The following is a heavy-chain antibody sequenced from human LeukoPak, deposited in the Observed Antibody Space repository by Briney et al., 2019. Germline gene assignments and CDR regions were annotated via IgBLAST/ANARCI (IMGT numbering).Heavy chain of an antibody. Sequence: ASVKVSCKASGYTFTSYGISWVRQAPGQGLEWMGWISAYNGNTNYAQKFQGRVTMTTDTSTSTAYMEMRSLRSDDTAVYYCARDGFRRDGYNSGLDYWGQGTLVTVSS. CDR1: GYTFTSYG. V-gene: IGHV1-18*01. CDR2: ISAYNGNT. CDR3: ARDGFRRDGYNSGLDY. J-gene: IGHJ4*02. D-gene: IGHD5-24*01.